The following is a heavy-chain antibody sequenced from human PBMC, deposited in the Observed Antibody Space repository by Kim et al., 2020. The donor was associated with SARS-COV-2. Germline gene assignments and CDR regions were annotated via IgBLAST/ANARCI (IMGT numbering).Heavy chain of an antibody. Sequence: GGSLRLSCAASGFTFSSYSMNWVRQAPGKGLEWVSYISSSSSTIYYADSVKGRFTISRDNAKNSLYLQMNSLRDEDTAVYYCASESYGDYVGGGIDAFDIWGQGTMVTVSS. J-gene: IGHJ3*02. CDR1: GFTFSSYS. CDR2: ISSSSSTI. V-gene: IGHV3-48*02. D-gene: IGHD4-17*01. CDR3: ASESYGDYVGGGIDAFDI.